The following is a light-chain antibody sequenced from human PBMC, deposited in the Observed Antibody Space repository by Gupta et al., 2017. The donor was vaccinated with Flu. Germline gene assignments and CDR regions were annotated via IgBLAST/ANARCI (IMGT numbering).Light chain of an antibody. CDR1: HSVSTSY. CDR2: GAS. Sequence: EIVLTQSPGTLSLSPGERATLSCTASHSVSTSYLACYQQKPVQTPRLLIYGASSSATGIPDRFSGSGSGTEFTLSIIRLEPEDFAVYYCYQDCSSRWTFGQGTKVEIK. J-gene: IGKJ1*01. CDR3: YQDCSSRWT. V-gene: IGKV3-20*01.